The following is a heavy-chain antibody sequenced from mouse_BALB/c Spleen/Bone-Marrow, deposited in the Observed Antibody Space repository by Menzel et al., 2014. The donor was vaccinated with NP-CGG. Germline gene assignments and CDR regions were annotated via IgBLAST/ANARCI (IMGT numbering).Heavy chain of an antibody. J-gene: IGHJ4*01. CDR2: INPSSGYT. CDR1: GYTFTTYT. CDR3: ARVYGNYDAMDY. D-gene: IGHD2-1*01. Sequence: VQRVESGAELARPGASVKMSCRASGYTFTTYTMYWVKQRPGQGLEWIGYINPSSGYTYYNQKFKDKATLTADKSSSAAYLQLSSLTSEDSAVYYCARVYGNYDAMDYWGQGTSVTVPS. V-gene: IGHV1-4*01.